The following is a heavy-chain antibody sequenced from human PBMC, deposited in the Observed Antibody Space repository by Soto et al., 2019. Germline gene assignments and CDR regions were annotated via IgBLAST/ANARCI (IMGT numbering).Heavy chain of an antibody. J-gene: IGHJ6*02. V-gene: IGHV4-4*07. CDR2: INTDGLS. CDR1: GVSITSYY. CDR3: ARVPVAVAATEDYYGLDV. D-gene: IGHD2-15*01. Sequence: SETLSPTCSVSGVSITSYYWSWIRQSAGGGLEWMGRINTDGLSTYSPSFKSRLTMSLDTSKNQVSLRLISVTAADTAVYFCARVPVAVAATEDYYGLDVWGQGTTVTVSS.